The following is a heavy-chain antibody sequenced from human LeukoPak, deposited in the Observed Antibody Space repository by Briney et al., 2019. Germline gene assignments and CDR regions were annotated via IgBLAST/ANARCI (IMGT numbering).Heavy chain of an antibody. CDR3: ARGSGAAAGIISYYYYYYMDV. CDR2: MNPNGGNT. V-gene: IGHV1-8*01. D-gene: IGHD6-13*01. J-gene: IGHJ6*03. CDR1: GYTFSNYD. Sequence: GASVKVSCKASGYTFSNYDFHWVRQATGQGLEWMGWMNPNGGNTGYAQKFQGRVTMTRNTSISTAYMELSSLRSEDTAVYYCARGSGAAAGIISYYYYYYMDVWGKGTTVTISS.